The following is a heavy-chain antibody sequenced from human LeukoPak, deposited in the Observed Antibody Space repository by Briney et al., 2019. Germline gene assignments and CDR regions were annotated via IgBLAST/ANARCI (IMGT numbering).Heavy chain of an antibody. J-gene: IGHJ4*02. V-gene: IGHV4-59*11. D-gene: IGHD3-10*01. CDR2: IFNTGNT. Sequence: SETLSLTCSVAGGSINSHYWSWIRQPPGKRLEWSGYIFNTGNTNYNPSLASRVTMSVDTSRAQFFLRLSPVTAADTAIYYCASRPADTTWYGVFDYWSQGTLVTVSS. CDR1: GGSINSHY. CDR3: ASRPADTTWYGVFDY.